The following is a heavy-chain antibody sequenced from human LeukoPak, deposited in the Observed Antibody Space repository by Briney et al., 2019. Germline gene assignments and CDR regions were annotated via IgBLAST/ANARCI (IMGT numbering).Heavy chain of an antibody. D-gene: IGHD2-2*01. CDR3: ARGPEYCSSTSCHYYYGMDV. CDR2: ISAYNGNT. V-gene: IGHV1-18*01. CDR1: GYTFTSYG. J-gene: IGHJ6*02. Sequence: ASVKVSCKASGYTFTSYGISWVRQAPGQGPEWMGWISAYNGNTNYAQKLQGRVTMTTDTSTSTAYMELRSLRSDDTAVYYCARGPEYCSSTSCHYYYGMDVWGQGTTVTVSS.